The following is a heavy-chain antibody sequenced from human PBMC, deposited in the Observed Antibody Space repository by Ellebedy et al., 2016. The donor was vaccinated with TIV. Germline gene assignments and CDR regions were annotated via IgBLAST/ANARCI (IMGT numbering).Heavy chain of an antibody. CDR3: ARGALDHIVAR. CDR2: INHSGST. Sequence: SETLSLTXAVYGGSFSGYYWSWIRQPPGKGLEWIGEINHSGSTNYNPSLKSRVTISVDTSKNQFSLKLSSVTAADTAVYYCARGALDHIVARWGQGTLVTVSS. J-gene: IGHJ4*02. D-gene: IGHD5-12*01. CDR1: GGSFSGYY. V-gene: IGHV4-34*01.